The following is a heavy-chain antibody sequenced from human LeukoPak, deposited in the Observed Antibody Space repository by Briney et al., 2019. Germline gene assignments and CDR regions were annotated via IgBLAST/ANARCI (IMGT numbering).Heavy chain of an antibody. J-gene: IGHJ4*02. V-gene: IGHV4-34*01. D-gene: IGHD3-22*01. CDR2: INHSGGT. CDR3: ARGAQTYYDKAPVDY. CDR1: GGSFSGYY. Sequence: SETLSLTCAVYGGSFSGYYWSWIRQPPGKGLEWIGEINHSGGTNYNPSLKSRVTISVDTSKSQFSLKLNSMTAADTAVYYCARGAQTYYDKAPVDYWGQGTLVTISS.